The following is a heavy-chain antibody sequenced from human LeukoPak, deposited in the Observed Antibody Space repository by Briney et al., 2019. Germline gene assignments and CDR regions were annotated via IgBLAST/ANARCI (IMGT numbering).Heavy chain of an antibody. J-gene: IGHJ4*02. V-gene: IGHV4-59*08. CDR2: IYYSGST. Sequence: SETLSLTCTVSGDSIINYYWSWIPQSPGKGLEWIGYIYYSGSTKYNPSLKSRVTISVDTSKNQFSLKLSSVTAADTAVYYCARHRGSGSPYFDYWGQGTLVTVSP. CDR1: GDSIINYY. D-gene: IGHD3-10*01. CDR3: ARHRGSGSPYFDY.